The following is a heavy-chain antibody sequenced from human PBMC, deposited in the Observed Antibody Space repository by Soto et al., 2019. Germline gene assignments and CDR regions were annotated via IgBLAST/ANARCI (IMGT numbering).Heavy chain of an antibody. CDR1: GFTFSSYA. Sequence: EVQLLESGGGLLQPGGSLRLSCAASGFTFSSYAMSWVRQAPGKGLEWVSAISGSAGSTYYADSVKGRFTISRDNSKNTLYLQMNSLRAEDTAVYYCAKGRRDGYKDFDYWGQGTLVTVSS. V-gene: IGHV3-23*01. CDR2: ISGSAGST. D-gene: IGHD5-12*01. J-gene: IGHJ4*02. CDR3: AKGRRDGYKDFDY.